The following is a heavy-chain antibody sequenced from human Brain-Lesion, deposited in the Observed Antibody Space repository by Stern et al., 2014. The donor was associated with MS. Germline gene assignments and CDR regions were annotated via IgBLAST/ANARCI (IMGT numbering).Heavy chain of an antibody. Sequence: EVHLVESGGGLIQPGGSLRLSCAASGFIVSDNYMTWVRQAPGKGLEWVSVIYSGDTTYSADPVKGRFNISRDNSRNTLYLQMNSLRAEDTAVYYCASAGRDSSGFAFDYWGQGTLVTVSS. J-gene: IGHJ4*02. CDR3: ASAGRDSSGFAFDY. V-gene: IGHV3-53*01. CDR2: IYSGDTT. D-gene: IGHD3-22*01. CDR1: GFIVSDNY.